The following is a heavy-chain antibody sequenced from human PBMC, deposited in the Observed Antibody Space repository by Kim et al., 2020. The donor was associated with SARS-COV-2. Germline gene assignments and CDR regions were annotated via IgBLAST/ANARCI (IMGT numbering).Heavy chain of an antibody. CDR1: GFTFSSYG. Sequence: GGSLRLSCAASGFTFSSYGMHWVRQAPGKGLEWVAVISYDGSNKYYADSVKGRFTISRDNSKNTLYLQMNSLRAEDTAVYYCAKGGKKQWHAYNDYWGQGTLVTVSS. CDR2: ISYDGSNK. D-gene: IGHD6-19*01. V-gene: IGHV3-30*18. J-gene: IGHJ4*02. CDR3: AKGGKKQWHAYNDY.